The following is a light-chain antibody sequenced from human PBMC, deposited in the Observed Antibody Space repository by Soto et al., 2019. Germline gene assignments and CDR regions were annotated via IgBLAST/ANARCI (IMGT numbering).Light chain of an antibody. Sequence: DVAMTQSPLSLPVTLGQPASISCRSSQSLVYGDANSFFNWCHQRPSQPPRRLIYQVSNRASGVTDRFSGSGSATDFTLRISRVEAEDVGVYYCMQGSHWPPRYTFGEGTKLEIK. CDR3: MQGSHWPPRYT. V-gene: IGKV2-30*01. J-gene: IGKJ2*01. CDR2: QVS. CDR1: QSLVYGDANSF.